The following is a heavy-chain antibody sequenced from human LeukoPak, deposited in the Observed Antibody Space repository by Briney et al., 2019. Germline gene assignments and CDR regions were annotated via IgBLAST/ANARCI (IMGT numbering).Heavy chain of an antibody. CDR3: ARDYSGSYLYYFDY. D-gene: IGHD1-26*01. CDR2: IYYSGST. CDR1: GGSISSSSYH. V-gene: IGHV4-39*02. Sequence: PSETLSLTCTVSGGSISSSSYHWGWIRQPPGKGLEWIGSIYYSGSTYYNPSLKSRVTISVDTSKNQFSLKLSSVTAADTAVYYCARDYSGSYLYYFDYWGQGTLVTVSS. J-gene: IGHJ4*02.